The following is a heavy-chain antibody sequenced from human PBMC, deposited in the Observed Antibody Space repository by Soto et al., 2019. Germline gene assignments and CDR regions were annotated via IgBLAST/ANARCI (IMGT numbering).Heavy chain of an antibody. D-gene: IGHD2-15*01. J-gene: IGHJ4*02. V-gene: IGHV4-59*01. Sequence: NPSETLSLTCTVSGGSISPFYWSLVRQPPGKGLEWIGYLYYSGNTNYNPSLKSRVTISVDASKNQVSLRLTSVTAADTAVYYCARVGGVAARTFDYWGQGTVVTVSS. CDR3: ARVGGVAARTFDY. CDR1: GGSISPFY. CDR2: LYYSGNT.